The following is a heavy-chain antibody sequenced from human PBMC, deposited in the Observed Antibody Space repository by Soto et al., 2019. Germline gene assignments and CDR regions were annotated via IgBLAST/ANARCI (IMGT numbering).Heavy chain of an antibody. CDR2: INAGNGNT. CDR3: ARSIVVVPALDY. D-gene: IGHD2-21*02. Sequence: ASVKVSCKASGYTFTSYAMHWVRQAPGQRLEWMGWINAGNGNTKYSQKFQGRVTITRDTSASTAYMELSSLRSEDTAVYYCARSIVVVPALDYWGQATLVTVSS. J-gene: IGHJ4*02. CDR1: GYTFTSYA. V-gene: IGHV1-3*01.